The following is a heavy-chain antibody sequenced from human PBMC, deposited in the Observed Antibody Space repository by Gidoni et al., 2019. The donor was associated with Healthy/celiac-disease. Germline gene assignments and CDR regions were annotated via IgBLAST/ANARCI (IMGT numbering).Heavy chain of an antibody. CDR2: ISGSGGST. CDR1: GFTFSSYA. CDR3: ARMNSRDYYYGMDV. Sequence: EVQLLESGGGLVQPGGSLRRSCAASGFTFSSYAMSWVRQAPGKGLEWVLAISGSGGSTYYADSVKGRFTISRDNSKNTLYLKMNSLRAEDTAVYYCARMNSRDYYYGMDVWGQGTTVTVSS. J-gene: IGHJ6*02. V-gene: IGHV3-23*01. D-gene: IGHD3-22*01.